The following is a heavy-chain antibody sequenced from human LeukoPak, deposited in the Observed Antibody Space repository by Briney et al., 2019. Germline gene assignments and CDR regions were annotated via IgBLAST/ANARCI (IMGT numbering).Heavy chain of an antibody. CDR3: ARDLHDILTGDGPYYFDY. V-gene: IGHV4-59*12. J-gene: IGHJ4*02. CDR2: IYYSGST. D-gene: IGHD3-9*01. CDR1: GGSISSYY. Sequence: SETLSLTCTVSGGSISSYYWSWIRQPPGKGLEWIGNIYYSGSTNYNPSLKSRVTISVDTSKNQCSLKLSSVTAADTAVYYCARDLHDILTGDGPYYFDYWGQGTLVTVSS.